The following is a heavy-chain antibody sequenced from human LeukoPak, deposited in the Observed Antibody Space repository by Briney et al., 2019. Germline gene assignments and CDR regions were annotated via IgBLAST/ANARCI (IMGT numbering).Heavy chain of an antibody. CDR2: ISGSGGST. D-gene: IGHD6-19*01. Sequence: GGSLRLSCAASGFTFSSYWMSWVRQAPGKGLERVSAISGSGGSTYYADSVKGRFTISRDNSKNTLYLQMNSLRAEDTAVYYCAKSSGIAVAHLNLGYWGQGTLVTVSS. J-gene: IGHJ4*02. CDR1: GFTFSSYW. V-gene: IGHV3-23*01. CDR3: AKSSGIAVAHLNLGY.